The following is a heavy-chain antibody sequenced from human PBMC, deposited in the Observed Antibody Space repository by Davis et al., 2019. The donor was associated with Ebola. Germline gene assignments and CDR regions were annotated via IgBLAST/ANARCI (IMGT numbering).Heavy chain of an antibody. CDR3: AKARSSWTPFDY. J-gene: IGHJ4*02. D-gene: IGHD6-13*01. CDR1: GFTFSSYW. Sequence: GESLKISCAASGFTFSSYWMHWVRQGPGKGLVWVSRINSDASRTTYADSVKGRFTISRDNSKNTLYLQMNSLRVDDTAVYYCAKARSSWTPFDYWGQGTLVTVSS. V-gene: IGHV3-74*03. CDR2: INSDASRT.